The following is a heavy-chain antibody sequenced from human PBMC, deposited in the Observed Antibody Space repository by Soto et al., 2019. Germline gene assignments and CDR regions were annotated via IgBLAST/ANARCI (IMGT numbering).Heavy chain of an antibody. CDR3: ARHRIIWAYHMTTVISNDGFYI. CDR1: GFTFSVSA. V-gene: IGHV3-73*01. CDR2: MKSKGNNYAT. Sequence: EVQLVGSGGGLVQPGGSLTISCVASGFTFSVSAMHWVRQASGKGLEWVGRMKSKGNNYATSYAASVQGRFTISRDDSKRTTYLHISNLKTEDTAVYYCARHRIIWAYHMTTVISNDGFYIWGQGTLVTVSS. D-gene: IGHD4-4*01. J-gene: IGHJ3*02.